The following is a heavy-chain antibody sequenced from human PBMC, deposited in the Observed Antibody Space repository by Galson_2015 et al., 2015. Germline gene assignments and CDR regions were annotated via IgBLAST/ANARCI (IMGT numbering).Heavy chain of an antibody. Sequence: SLRLSCAASGFTFSSYGMHWVRQAPGKGLEWVAVISCDGSMQYYADSVKGRFTISRDNSKNTLYLQMNSLRAEDTAVYYCAKDWIQIIAVAGTPVFDPWGQGTLVTVSS. CDR2: ISCDGSMQ. CDR3: AKDWIQIIAVAGTPVFDP. J-gene: IGHJ5*02. V-gene: IGHV3-30*18. D-gene: IGHD6-19*01. CDR1: GFTFSSYG.